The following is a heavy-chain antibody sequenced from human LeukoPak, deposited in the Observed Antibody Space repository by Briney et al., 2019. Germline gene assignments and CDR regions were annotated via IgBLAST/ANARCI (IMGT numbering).Heavy chain of an antibody. V-gene: IGHV3-21*01. J-gene: IGHJ5*02. Sequence: GGSLRLSCAASGFTFSVYSMSWVRQAPGKGLEWVSFISSGGSSIYYADSLKGRFTISRDNAKNSLYLQMNSLRAEDTAVYYCARGTYSSSWYSTWGQGTLVTVSS. CDR1: GFTFSVYS. CDR3: ARGTYSSSWYST. D-gene: IGHD6-13*01. CDR2: ISSGGSSI.